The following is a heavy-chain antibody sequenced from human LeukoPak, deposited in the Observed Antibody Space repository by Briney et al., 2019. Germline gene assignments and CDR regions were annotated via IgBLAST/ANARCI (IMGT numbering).Heavy chain of an antibody. CDR1: GFTFTTYS. CDR2: ISGNSKTI. V-gene: IGHV3-48*01. CDR3: ARLGVTTTYNWFDP. J-gene: IGHJ5*02. D-gene: IGHD4-11*01. Sequence: GGSLRLSCAASGFTFTTYSINWVRQAPGKGLEWISYISGNSKTIYYADSVKGQFTIPRDNAKNSLYLQMNSLRAEDTAVYYCARLGVTTTYNWFDPWGQGTLVTVSS.